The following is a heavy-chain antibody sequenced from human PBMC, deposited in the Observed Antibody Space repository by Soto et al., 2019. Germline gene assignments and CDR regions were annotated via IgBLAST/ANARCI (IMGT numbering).Heavy chain of an antibody. V-gene: IGHV3-48*01. J-gene: IGHJ4*02. CDR2: ISSSDINI. D-gene: IGHD4-17*01. Sequence: EVQLVESGGGLIQPGGSLRLSCAASGFTFSSYSMNWVRQAPGMGLEWISYISSSDINIYYADSVKGRFTISRDIAKNSLYLQMNSLRAEDTAVYYCARDYGDYVPRNDYWGQGTLVTVSS. CDR1: GFTFSSYS. CDR3: ARDYGDYVPRNDY.